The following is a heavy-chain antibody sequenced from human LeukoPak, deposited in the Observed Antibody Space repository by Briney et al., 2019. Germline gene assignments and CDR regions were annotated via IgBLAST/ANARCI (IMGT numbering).Heavy chain of an antibody. CDR3: ARDRYYGMDV. Sequence: GGSLRLSCVASGFIFSTYSMNWVRQAPGKGLEWVSSISSSSSDKYYADSVRGRLTISRDNAKNTLYLQMNSLRPEDTAVYYCARDRYYGMDVWGQGTTVTVSS. V-gene: IGHV3-21*01. CDR2: ISSSSSDK. J-gene: IGHJ6*02. CDR1: GFIFSTYS.